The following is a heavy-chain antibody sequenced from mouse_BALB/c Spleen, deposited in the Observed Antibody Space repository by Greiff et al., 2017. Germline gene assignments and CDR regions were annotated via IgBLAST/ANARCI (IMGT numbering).Heavy chain of an antibody. J-gene: IGHJ4*01. CDR1: GFTFSSYG. CDR2: INSNGGST. Sequence: EVHLVESGGGLVQPGGSLKLSCAASGFTFSSYGMSWVRQTPDKRLELVATINSNGGSTYYPDSVKGRFTISRDNAKNTLYLQMSSLKSEDTAMYYCATGIWDYWGQGTSVTVSS. CDR3: ATGIWDY. V-gene: IGHV5-6-3*01. D-gene: IGHD4-1*01.